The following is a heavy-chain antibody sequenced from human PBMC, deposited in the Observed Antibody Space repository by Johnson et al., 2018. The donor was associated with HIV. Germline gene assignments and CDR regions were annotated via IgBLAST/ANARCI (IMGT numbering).Heavy chain of an antibody. CDR3: ARMKTARQNAFDV. D-gene: IGHD6-6*01. J-gene: IGHJ3*01. CDR2: ISWDGGST. CDR1: GFTFDNYA. Sequence: VQLVESGVVVVQPGGSLRLSCAASGFTFDNYAMHWVRQAPGKGLEWVSLISWDGGSTYYADSVKGRFTISRDNNKNSLYLQMNSLRADDTAVYYCARMKTARQNAFDVWGQGTMVTVSS. V-gene: IGHV3-43D*03.